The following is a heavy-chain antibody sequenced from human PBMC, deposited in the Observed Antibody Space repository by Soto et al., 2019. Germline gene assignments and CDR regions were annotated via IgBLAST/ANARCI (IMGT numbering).Heavy chain of an antibody. CDR3: ARGKGSGYYPMSWFDP. J-gene: IGHJ5*02. CDR2: IVPLFGTP. V-gene: IGHV1-69*13. Sequence: SVKVSCKASGGTFNKYAIDWVRQAPGQAPGQGLEWMGGIVPLFGTPNYAQKFQGRVTISADEVTSTAYMELSSLRSEDTAVYYCARGKGSGYYPMSWFDPWGQGTLVTVSS. CDR1: GGTFNKYA. D-gene: IGHD3-22*01.